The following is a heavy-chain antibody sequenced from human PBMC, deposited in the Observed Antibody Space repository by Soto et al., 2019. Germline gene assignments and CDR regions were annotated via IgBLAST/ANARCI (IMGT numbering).Heavy chain of an antibody. CDR3: AKGWPHFDY. J-gene: IGHJ4*02. V-gene: IGHV3-30*18. Sequence: LRLSCAASGFTFSSYGMHWVRQAPGKGLEWVAVISYDGSNKYYADSVKGRFTISRDNSKNTLYLQMNSLRAEDTAVYYCAKGWPHFDYWGQGTLVTVSS. CDR1: GFTFSSYG. CDR2: ISYDGSNK.